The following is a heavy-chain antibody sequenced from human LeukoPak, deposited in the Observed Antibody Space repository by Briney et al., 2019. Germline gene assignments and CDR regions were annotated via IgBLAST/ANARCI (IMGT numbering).Heavy chain of an antibody. CDR3: ARSAGGSFHYYYYMDV. CDR1: GYSFTSYW. V-gene: IGHV5-51*01. J-gene: IGHJ6*03. D-gene: IGHD1-26*01. CDR2: IHPGDSDT. Sequence: GESLKISCKGSGYSFTSYWVGWVRQMPGKGLEWMGIIHPGDSDTRYSPSFQGQVTISADKSISTAYLQWSSLKASDTAMYYCARSAGGSFHYYYYMDVWGKGTTVTVSS.